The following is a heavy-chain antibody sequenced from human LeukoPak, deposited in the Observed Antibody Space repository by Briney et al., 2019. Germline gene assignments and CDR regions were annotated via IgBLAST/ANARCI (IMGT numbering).Heavy chain of an antibody. J-gene: IGHJ4*02. CDR1: GFAFSSYG. CDR2: ISGSGGST. V-gene: IGHV3-23*01. D-gene: IGHD6-13*01. CDR3: AKFRIAAAGYDY. Sequence: GGSLRLSCAASGFAFSSYGMSWVRQAPGKGLEWVSAISGSGGSTYYADSVKGRFTISRDNSKNTLYLQMNSLRAEDTAVYYCAKFRIAAAGYDYWGQGTLVTVSS.